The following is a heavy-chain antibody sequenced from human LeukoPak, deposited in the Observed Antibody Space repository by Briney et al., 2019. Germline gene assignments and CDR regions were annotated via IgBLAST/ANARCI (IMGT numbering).Heavy chain of an antibody. D-gene: IGHD3-9*01. V-gene: IGHV3-48*04. CDR3: ARDRDWSFDY. CDR2: IRGSSSAM. J-gene: IGHJ4*02. Sequence: GGSLRLSCAASGFSFSTYSMNGVRQAPGKGLEWVSNIRGSSSAMNYADSVRGRFAISRDNAKNSLYLEMSSLRAEDTAVYYCARDRDWSFDYWGQGTLVTVSS. CDR1: GFSFSTYS.